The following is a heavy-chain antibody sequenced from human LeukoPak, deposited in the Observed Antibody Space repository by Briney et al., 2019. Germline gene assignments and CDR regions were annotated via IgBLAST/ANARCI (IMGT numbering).Heavy chain of an antibody. CDR1: GGTFSSYA. CDR2: IIPIFGTA. J-gene: IGHJ4*02. CDR3: TPRIAAAGKGFDY. Sequence: ASVKVSCKASGGTFSSYAISWVRQAPGQGLEWMGGIIPIFGTANYAQKFQGRVTITADESTSTAYMELSSLRSEDTAVYYCTPRIAAAGKGFDYWGQGTPVTVSS. D-gene: IGHD6-13*01. V-gene: IGHV1-69*13.